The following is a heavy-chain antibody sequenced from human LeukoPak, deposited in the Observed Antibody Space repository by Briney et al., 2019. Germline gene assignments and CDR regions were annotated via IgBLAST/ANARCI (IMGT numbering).Heavy chain of an antibody. V-gene: IGHV4-4*07. CDR2: IYTSGST. CDR1: GGSISSYY. CDR3: ARDLSTRRYSGTVFDY. J-gene: IGHJ4*02. D-gene: IGHD1-26*01. Sequence: PSETLSLTCTVSGGSISSYYWSWIRQPAGKGLEWIGRIYTSGSTNYSPSLKSRVTMSVDTSKNQFSLKLSSVTAADTAVYYCARDLSTRRYSGTVFDYWGQGTLVTVSS.